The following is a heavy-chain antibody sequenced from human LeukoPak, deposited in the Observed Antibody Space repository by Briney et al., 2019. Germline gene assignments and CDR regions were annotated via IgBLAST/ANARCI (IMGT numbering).Heavy chain of an antibody. Sequence: GGSLRLSCAASGFTFDDYAMHWVRQAPGKGLEWVSGISWNTGSIGYADSVKGRFTISRDNARNSLYLQMNSLRPEDTALYYCAKDIVPYNWNDEDAFGIWGQGTMVTVSS. J-gene: IGHJ3*02. CDR2: ISWNTGSI. D-gene: IGHD1-20*01. CDR1: GFTFDDYA. V-gene: IGHV3-9*01. CDR3: AKDIVPYNWNDEDAFGI.